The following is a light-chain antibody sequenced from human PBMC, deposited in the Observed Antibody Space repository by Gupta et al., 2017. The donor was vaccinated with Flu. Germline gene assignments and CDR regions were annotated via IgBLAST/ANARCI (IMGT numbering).Light chain of an antibody. CDR2: GAS. V-gene: IGKV3D-15*01. Sequence: VMTHSPATLSVSPGEAVTLSCRASDRVGTNLAWYQQRPGQAPRLLIHGASTRASGIPPRFSGGGFSTEFTLTITDLQPEDLGVYYCLQYSIWPPGRFGQGTKVELK. CDR3: LQYSIWPPGR. J-gene: IGKJ1*01. CDR1: DRVGTN.